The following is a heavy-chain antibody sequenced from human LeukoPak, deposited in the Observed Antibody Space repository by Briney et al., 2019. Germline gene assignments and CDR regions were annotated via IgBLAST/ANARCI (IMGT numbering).Heavy chain of an antibody. D-gene: IGHD4/OR15-4a*01. Sequence: PGGSLRLSCAASGFTFRNYAMSWVRQTPGKGLEWVSAISASHDDTFYADSVRGRFTISRDNSKDTLYLHMNRLRVEDTAVYYCAKDDVGVLNLIDNWGQGTLVTVSS. CDR1: GFTFRNYA. CDR2: ISASHDDT. J-gene: IGHJ4*02. V-gene: IGHV3-23*01. CDR3: AKDDVGVLNLIDN.